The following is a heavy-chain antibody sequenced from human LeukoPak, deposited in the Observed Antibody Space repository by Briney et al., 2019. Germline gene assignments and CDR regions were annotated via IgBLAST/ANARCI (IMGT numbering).Heavy chain of an antibody. CDR2: ITSISTYI. V-gene: IGHV3-21*04. CDR3: ARGTIGYYDSSGYLFDY. Sequence: PGGSLRLSCAASGFTFNNYSMSWVRQAPGKGLEWVSSITSISTYIYYADSVKGRFTISRDNAKNSLYLQMNSLRAEDTAVYYCARGTIGYYDSSGYLFDYWGQGTLVTVSS. J-gene: IGHJ4*02. D-gene: IGHD3-22*01. CDR1: GFTFNNYS.